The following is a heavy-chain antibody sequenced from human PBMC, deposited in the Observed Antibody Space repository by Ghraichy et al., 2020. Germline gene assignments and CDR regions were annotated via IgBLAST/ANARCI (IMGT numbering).Heavy chain of an antibody. CDR1: GFNFDDYV. D-gene: IGHD4-23*01. J-gene: IGHJ6*02. Sequence: GGSLRLSCAASGFNFDDYVMFWVRQAPGKGPEWVSLISGDGTTSYYLDSVKGRFTISRDNSKKSLFLEMNSLRAEDTALYYCTKEERTERWLRNHDYAREVWGQGTMVTVSS. CDR3: TKEERTERWLRNHDYAREV. CDR2: ISGDGTTS. V-gene: IGHV3-43*02.